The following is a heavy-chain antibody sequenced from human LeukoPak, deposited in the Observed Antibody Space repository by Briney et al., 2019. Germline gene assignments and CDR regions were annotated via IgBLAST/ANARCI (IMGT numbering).Heavy chain of an antibody. V-gene: IGHV1-2*02. CDR3: ARDFCSYGSGSYLDY. CDR2: INPNSGGT. Sequence: GASVKVSCKASGYTFTGYYMHWVRQAPGQGLEWMGWINPNSGGTNYAQKFQGRVTMTRDTSISTAYMELSRLRSDDTAVYYCARDFCSYGSGSYLDYWGQGTLVTVSS. CDR1: GYTFTGYY. J-gene: IGHJ4*02. D-gene: IGHD3-10*01.